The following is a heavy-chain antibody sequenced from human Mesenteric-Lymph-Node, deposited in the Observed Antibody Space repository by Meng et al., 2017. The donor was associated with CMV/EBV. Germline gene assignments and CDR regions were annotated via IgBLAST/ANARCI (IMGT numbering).Heavy chain of an antibody. CDR3: AKRNWNSGGSDY. Sequence: CGASGLNFSRYARSWGRQAAGKGVEWVSAISGSGDSTKYEDYVKGRLTIYRENYKNTLYLQMNSMRAEDTAVYYCAKRNWNSGGSDYWGQGTLVTVSS. J-gene: IGHJ4*02. D-gene: IGHD1-1*01. CDR2: ISGSGDST. CDR1: GLNFSRYA. V-gene: IGHV3-23*01.